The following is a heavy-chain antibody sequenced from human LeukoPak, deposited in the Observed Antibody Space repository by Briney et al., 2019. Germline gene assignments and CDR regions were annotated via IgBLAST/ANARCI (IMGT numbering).Heavy chain of an antibody. CDR2: IIPILGIA. CDR1: GGTFSSYT. CDR3: ARFLEWTHAFDI. V-gene: IGHV1-69*02. D-gene: IGHD3-3*01. Sequence: ASVKVSCKASGGTFSSYTISWVRQAPGQGLEWMGRIIPILGIANYAQKFQGRVTITADKSTSTAYMELSSLRSEDTAVYYCARFLEWTHAFDIWGQGTMLTVSS. J-gene: IGHJ3*02.